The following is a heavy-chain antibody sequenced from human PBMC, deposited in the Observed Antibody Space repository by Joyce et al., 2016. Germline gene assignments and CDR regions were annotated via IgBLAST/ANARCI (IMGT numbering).Heavy chain of an antibody. J-gene: IGHJ6*03. CDR3: AKRPKHYYYYLDV. V-gene: IGHV3-23*01. Sequence: EVQLLESGGGLVHPGGSLRLSCAASAFTFNNYAMTWVRQATGKGLEWVSGISSGGSTYYADSVKGRFTISRDNSKNTVFLQMNSLRAEDTAIYYCAKRPKHYYYYLDVWGKGTTVSVSS. CDR2: ISSGGST. CDR1: AFTFNNYA.